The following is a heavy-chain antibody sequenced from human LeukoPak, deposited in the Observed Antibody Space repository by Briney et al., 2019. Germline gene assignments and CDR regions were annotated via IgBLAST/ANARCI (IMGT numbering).Heavy chain of an antibody. Sequence: ASVKVSCKASGYTFTGYYMRWVRQAPGQGLEWMGWNNPNSGGTNYAQKFQGWVTMTRDTSISTAYMELSRLRSDDTAVYYCARGSGSYYALFDYWGQGTLVTVSS. CDR2: NNPNSGGT. V-gene: IGHV1-2*04. J-gene: IGHJ4*02. CDR1: GYTFTGYY. CDR3: ARGSGSYYALFDY. D-gene: IGHD1-26*01.